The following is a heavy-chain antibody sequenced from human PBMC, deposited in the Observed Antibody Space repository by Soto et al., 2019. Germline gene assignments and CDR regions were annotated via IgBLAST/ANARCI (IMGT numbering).Heavy chain of an antibody. CDR2: VYWDDDK. Sequence: QITLNESGPALVKPTQTLTLTCTFSGFSLNTRDVGVGWIRQPPGKALEWLGVVYWDDDKTYSPSLKSRLTITQDTPKNQVVLRMTKMAPVDTATYYCAHWMGGVASFWGQGTLVTVSS. J-gene: IGHJ4*02. D-gene: IGHD3-16*01. V-gene: IGHV2-5*02. CDR1: GFSLNTRDVG. CDR3: AHWMGGVASF.